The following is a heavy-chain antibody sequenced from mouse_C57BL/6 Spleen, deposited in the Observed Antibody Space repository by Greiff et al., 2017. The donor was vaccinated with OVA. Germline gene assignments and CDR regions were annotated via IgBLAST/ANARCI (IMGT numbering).Heavy chain of an antibody. J-gene: IGHJ1*03. V-gene: IGHV1-55*01. CDR2: IYPGSGST. D-gene: IGHD3-3*01. CDR3: ARPGDTYWYFDV. CDR1: GYTFTSYW. Sequence: QVHVKQSGAELVKPGASVKMSCKASGYTFTSYWITWVKQRPGQGLEWIGDIYPGSGSTNYNEKFKSKATLTVDTSSSTAYMQLSSLTSEDSAVYYCARPGDTYWYFDVWGTGTTVTVSS.